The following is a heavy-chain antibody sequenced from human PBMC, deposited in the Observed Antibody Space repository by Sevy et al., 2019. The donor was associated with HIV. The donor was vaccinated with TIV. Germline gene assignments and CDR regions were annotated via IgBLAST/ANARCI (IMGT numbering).Heavy chain of an antibody. CDR1: GYTFTSYG. J-gene: IGHJ4*02. Sequence: ASVKVSCKASGYTFTSYGISWVRQAPGQGLEWMGWISAYNGNTNYAQKLQGRVTMTTDTSTSTAYMELRSLRSDDTAVYYSARLLLGYCSSTSCYTEDFDYWGQGTLVTVSS. V-gene: IGHV1-18*01. CDR2: ISAYNGNT. CDR3: ARLLLGYCSSTSCYTEDFDY. D-gene: IGHD2-2*02.